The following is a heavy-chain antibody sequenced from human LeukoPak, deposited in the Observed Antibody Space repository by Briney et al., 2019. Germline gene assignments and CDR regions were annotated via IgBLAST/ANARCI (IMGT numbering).Heavy chain of an antibody. D-gene: IGHD3-9*01. J-gene: IGHJ5*02. CDR1: GYTFTSYY. V-gene: IGHV1-46*01. Sequence: ASVKVSCKASGYTFTSYYMHWVRQAPGQGLEWMGIIKPSGGSTSYAQKFQGRVTMTRDTSTSTVYMELSSLRSEDTAVYYCARGVRRDILTGYYSSWGQGTLVTVSS. CDR2: IKPSGGST. CDR3: ARGVRRDILTGYYSS.